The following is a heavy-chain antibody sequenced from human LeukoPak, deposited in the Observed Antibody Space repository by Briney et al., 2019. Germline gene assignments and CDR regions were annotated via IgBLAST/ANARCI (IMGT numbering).Heavy chain of an antibody. CDR2: IYSGGST. J-gene: IGHJ4*02. CDR3: ARGAVLRYFDWLYYDY. V-gene: IGHV3-53*01. D-gene: IGHD3-9*01. CDR1: GFTFSDYY. Sequence: GGSLRLSCSASGFTFSDYYMSWIRQAPGKGLEWVSVIYSGGSTYYADSVKGRFTISRDNSKNTLYLQMNSLRAEDTAVYYCARGAVLRYFDWLYYDYWGQGTLVTVSS.